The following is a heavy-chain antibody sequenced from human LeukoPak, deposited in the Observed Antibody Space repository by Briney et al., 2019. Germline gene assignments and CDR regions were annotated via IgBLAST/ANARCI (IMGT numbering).Heavy chain of an antibody. D-gene: IGHD3-10*01. CDR3: ARRHASGNNVFDI. CDR2: IYSGGST. V-gene: IGHV3-66*04. CDR1: GFTVSSNY. J-gene: IGHJ3*02. Sequence: GGSLRLSCAASGFTVSSNYMSWVRQAPGKGLEWVSVIYSGGSTYYADSVKGRFTISRDNSKNTLYVEMHGLRAEDTAVYYCARRHASGNNVFDIWGQGTMVTVSS.